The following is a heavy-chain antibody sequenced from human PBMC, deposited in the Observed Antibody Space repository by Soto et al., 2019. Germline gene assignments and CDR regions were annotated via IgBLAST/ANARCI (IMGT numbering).Heavy chain of an antibody. D-gene: IGHD3-3*01. CDR1: GYTFTSYG. CDR3: ARERVDYDFWSGYGPIAGMDV. Sequence: ASVKVSCKASGYTFTSYGISWVRQAPGQGLEWMGWISAYNGNTNYAQKLQGRVTMTTDASTSTAYMELRSLRSDDTAVYYCARERVDYDFWSGYGPIAGMDVWGQGTTVTVSS. V-gene: IGHV1-18*01. CDR2: ISAYNGNT. J-gene: IGHJ6*02.